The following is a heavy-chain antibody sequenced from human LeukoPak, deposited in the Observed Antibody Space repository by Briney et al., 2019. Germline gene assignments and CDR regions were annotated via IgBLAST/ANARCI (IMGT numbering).Heavy chain of an antibody. J-gene: IGHJ4*02. CDR2: INPNNGDS. Sequence: GASVKVSCKASGYSFTDYYMHWVRQAAGQGLEWMGWINPNNGDSNYAQKFQGRVTVTRDTSISTAYMELRSLRSDDTAVYYCARGRPDYWGQGTLVTVSS. CDR1: GYSFTDYY. D-gene: IGHD6-25*01. CDR3: ARGRPDY. V-gene: IGHV1-2*02.